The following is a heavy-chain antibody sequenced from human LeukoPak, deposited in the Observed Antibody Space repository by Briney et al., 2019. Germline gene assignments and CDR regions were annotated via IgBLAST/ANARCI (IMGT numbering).Heavy chain of an antibody. CDR3: ARHISSGSGTYAHFDY. CDR2: IYYSGST. Sequence: TSETLSLTCTVSGGSISSYYWSWIRQPPGKGLEWIGYIYYSGSTNYSPSLKSRVTMSLDTSKNQVSLNLNSVTAADTAVYYCARHISSGSGTYAHFDYWGQGTLVTVSS. V-gene: IGHV4-59*08. J-gene: IGHJ4*02. CDR1: GGSISSYY. D-gene: IGHD1-26*01.